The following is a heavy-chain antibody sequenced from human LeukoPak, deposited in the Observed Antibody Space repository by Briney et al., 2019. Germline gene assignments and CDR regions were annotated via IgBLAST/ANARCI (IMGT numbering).Heavy chain of an antibody. CDR2: IIPIFGTA. J-gene: IGHJ6*03. V-gene: IGHV1-69*06. D-gene: IGHD3-16*01. Sequence: SVKVSCKASGGTFSSYAISWVRQAPGQGLEWMGGIIPIFGTANYAQKFQGRVTMTEDTSTDTAYMELSSLRSEDTAVYYCATGGDGYYMDVWGKGTTVTVSS. CDR3: ATGGDGYYMDV. CDR1: GGTFSSYA.